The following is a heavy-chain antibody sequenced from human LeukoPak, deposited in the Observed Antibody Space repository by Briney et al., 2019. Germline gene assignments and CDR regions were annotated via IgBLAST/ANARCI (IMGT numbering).Heavy chain of an antibody. Sequence: SETLSLTCAVYGGSFSGYYWSWIRQPPGKGLEWIGEINHSGSTNYNPSLKSRVTMSVDTSKNQFSLKLSSVTAADTAVYYCARGITIFGVVIFHYYGMDVWGQGTTVTVSS. J-gene: IGHJ6*02. D-gene: IGHD3-3*01. CDR3: ARGITIFGVVIFHYYGMDV. CDR2: INHSGST. V-gene: IGHV4-34*01. CDR1: GGSFSGYY.